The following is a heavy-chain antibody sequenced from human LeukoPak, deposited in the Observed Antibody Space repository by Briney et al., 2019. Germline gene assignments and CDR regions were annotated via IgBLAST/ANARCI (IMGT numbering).Heavy chain of an antibody. Sequence: SETLSLTCAVYGGSFSGYYWSWIRQPPGKGLEWIGEINHSGSTNYNPSLKSRVTISVDTSKNQFSLKLSSVTAADTAVYYCARRAREAARYYYYYYMDVWGKGTTVTVSS. CDR3: ARRAREAARYYYYYYMDV. V-gene: IGHV4-34*01. CDR1: GGSFSGYY. J-gene: IGHJ6*03. CDR2: INHSGST. D-gene: IGHD2-15*01.